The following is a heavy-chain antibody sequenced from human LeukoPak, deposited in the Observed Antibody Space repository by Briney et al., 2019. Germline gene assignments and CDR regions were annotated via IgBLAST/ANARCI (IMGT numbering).Heavy chain of an antibody. CDR2: INHSGST. J-gene: IGHJ6*03. V-gene: IGHV4-34*01. Sequence: GSLRLSCAASGFTFSTYDMTWVRQAPGKGLEWIGEINHSGSTNYNPSLKSRVTISVDTSKDQFSLKLSSVTAADTAVHYCARIPYYYMDVWGKGTTVTVSS. CDR1: GFTFSTYD. CDR3: ARIPYYYMDV.